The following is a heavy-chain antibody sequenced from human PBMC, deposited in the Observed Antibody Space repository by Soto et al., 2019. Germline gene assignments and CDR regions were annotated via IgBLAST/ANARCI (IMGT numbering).Heavy chain of an antibody. CDR3: ARGLVVVAATPDAFDI. D-gene: IGHD2-15*01. V-gene: IGHV3-48*01. Sequence: PGGSLRLSCVASGFSFSGYSMNWVRQAPGKGLQWVSFINSGSTAIYYADSVKGRFTISRDNAKNSLYLQMNSLRAEDTAVYYCARGLVVVAATPDAFDIWGQETMVTISS. CDR1: GFSFSGYS. J-gene: IGHJ3*02. CDR2: INSGSTAI.